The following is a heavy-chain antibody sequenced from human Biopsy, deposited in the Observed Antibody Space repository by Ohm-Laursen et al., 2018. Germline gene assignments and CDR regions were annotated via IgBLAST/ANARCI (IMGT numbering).Heavy chain of an antibody. CDR3: GRRPFFDYWSAYYVDH. V-gene: IGHV3-23*01. D-gene: IGHD3-3*01. Sequence: SLRLSCAASGFTFSSHAMSWVRQAPGKGLEWVSVISGSGGSTHYADSVKGRFTISRDNSKNTLFLQIKSLRAKDTAIYYCGRRPFFDYWSAYYVDHWGQGALVTVSS. CDR1: GFTFSSHA. J-gene: IGHJ5*02. CDR2: ISGSGGST.